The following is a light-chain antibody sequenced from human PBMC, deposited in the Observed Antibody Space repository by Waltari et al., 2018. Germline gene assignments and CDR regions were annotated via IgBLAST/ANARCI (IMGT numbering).Light chain of an antibody. CDR1: QGISDY. CDR3: QKYNSAPYT. CDR2: AAS. J-gene: IGKJ2*01. Sequence: DIQMTQSPYSLSASVGSRVTSTCRASQGISDYLAWYQQKPGKVPKVLIYAASTLQSGVPSRFSGSGSGTDFTLTISSLQPEDVATYYCQKYNSAPYTFGQGTKLEIK. V-gene: IGKV1-27*01.